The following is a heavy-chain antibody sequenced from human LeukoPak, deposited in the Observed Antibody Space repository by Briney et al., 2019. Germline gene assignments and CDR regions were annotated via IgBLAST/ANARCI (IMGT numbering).Heavy chain of an antibody. J-gene: IGHJ4*02. CDR3: ARQLWFDY. CDR2: IYYSGST. CDR1: GGSFSGYY. D-gene: IGHD5-18*01. V-gene: IGHV4-59*08. Sequence: SETLSLTCAVYGGSFSGYYWSWIRQPPGKGLEWIGYIYYSGSTNYNPSLKSRVTISVDTSKNQFSLKLSSVTAADTAVYYCARQLWFDYWGQGTLVTVSS.